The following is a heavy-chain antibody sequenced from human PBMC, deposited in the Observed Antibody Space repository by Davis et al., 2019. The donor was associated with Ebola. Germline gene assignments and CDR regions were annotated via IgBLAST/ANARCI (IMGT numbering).Heavy chain of an antibody. CDR3: ARLLVDGYSHGAFDI. D-gene: IGHD5-24*01. CDR1: GYSFTSYW. Sequence: PGGSLRLSCKGSGYSFTSYWIGWVRQMPGKGLEWMGIIYPGDSDTRYSPSFQGQVTISADKSISTAYLQWSSLKASDTAMYYCARLLVDGYSHGAFDIWGQGTMVTVSS. J-gene: IGHJ3*02. CDR2: IYPGDSDT. V-gene: IGHV5-51*01.